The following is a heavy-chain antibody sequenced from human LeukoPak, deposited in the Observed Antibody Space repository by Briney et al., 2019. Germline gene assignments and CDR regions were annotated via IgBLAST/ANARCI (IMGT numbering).Heavy chain of an antibody. CDR1: GVTFSSYE. CDR3: ARLWSPPEPHDY. J-gene: IGHJ4*02. CDR2: ISSSGSTI. D-gene: IGHD3-10*01. V-gene: IGHV3-48*03. Sequence: GGSLRLSCAASGVTFSSYEMNWVRQAPGKGLEGVSYISSSGSTIYYADSVKGRFTISRDNAKNSLYLQMNSLRAEDTAVYHCARLWSPPEPHDYWGQGTLVTVSS.